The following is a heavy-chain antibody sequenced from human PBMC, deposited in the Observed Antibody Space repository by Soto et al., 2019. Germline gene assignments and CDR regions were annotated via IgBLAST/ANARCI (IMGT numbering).Heavy chain of an antibody. CDR2: ISGSGGST. V-gene: IGHV3-23*01. Sequence: GGSLRLSCAASGFTFSSYAMSWVRQAPGKGLEWVSAISGSGGSTYYADSVKGRFTISRDNSKNTLYLQMNSLRAEDTAVYYCAKDPPNYSSGWYGGAFDYWGQGTLVTVSS. CDR3: AKDPPNYSSGWYGGAFDY. J-gene: IGHJ4*02. D-gene: IGHD6-19*01. CDR1: GFTFSSYA.